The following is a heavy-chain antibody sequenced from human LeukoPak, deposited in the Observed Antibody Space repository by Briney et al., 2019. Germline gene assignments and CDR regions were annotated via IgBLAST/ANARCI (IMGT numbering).Heavy chain of an antibody. CDR1: GFTFSSYA. CDR2: ISGSGGST. CDR3: AKDKYSPNINNWFDP. V-gene: IGHV3-23*01. Sequence: GGSLRLSCAASGFTFSSYAMSWVRQAPGKGLEWVSAISGSGGSTYYADSVKGRFTISRDNSKNTLYLQMNSLRAEGTAVYYCAKDKYSPNINNWFDPWGQGTLVTVSS. D-gene: IGHD5-18*01. J-gene: IGHJ5*02.